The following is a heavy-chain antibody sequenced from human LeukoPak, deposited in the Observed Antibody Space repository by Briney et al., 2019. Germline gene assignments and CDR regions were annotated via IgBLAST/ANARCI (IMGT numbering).Heavy chain of an antibody. CDR2: INPNSGGT. CDR3: ARDGGYYDSSGYYYLFDY. D-gene: IGHD3-22*01. Sequence: ASVKVSCKASGYTFTGYYMHWVRQAPGQGLEWMGWINPNSGGTNYAQKFQGWVTMTRDTSTSTVYMELSSLRSEDTAVYYCARDGGYYDSSGYYYLFDYWGQGTLVTVSS. V-gene: IGHV1-2*04. J-gene: IGHJ4*02. CDR1: GYTFTGYY.